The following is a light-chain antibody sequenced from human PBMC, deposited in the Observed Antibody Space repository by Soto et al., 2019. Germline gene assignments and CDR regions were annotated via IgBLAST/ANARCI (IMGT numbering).Light chain of an antibody. CDR1: QSIGYW. V-gene: IGKV1-5*03. Sequence: DIQMTQSPSTLSAFVGERVTIACRASQSIGYWLAWYQQKPGEAPVLLIERTSSLQSGVPSRFFGSGSGTEFTLTITSLQPDDVGTYYCQQYSRYWTFGPGTKVEI. CDR2: RTS. CDR3: QQYSRYWT. J-gene: IGKJ1*01.